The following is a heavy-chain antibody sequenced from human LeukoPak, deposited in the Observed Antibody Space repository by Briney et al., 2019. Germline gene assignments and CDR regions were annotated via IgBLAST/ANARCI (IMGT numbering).Heavy chain of an antibody. V-gene: IGHV5-51*01. CDR3: ARPDGYCSGGSCANFDY. CDR1: GYSFTSYW. CDR2: IYPGDSDT. J-gene: IGHJ4*02. D-gene: IGHD2-15*01. Sequence: HGESLKISCKGSGYSFTSYWIGWVRQMPGKGLEWMGIIYPGDSDTRYSPSFQGQVAISADKSISTAYLQWSSLKASDTAMYYCARPDGYCSGGSCANFDYWGQGTLVTVSS.